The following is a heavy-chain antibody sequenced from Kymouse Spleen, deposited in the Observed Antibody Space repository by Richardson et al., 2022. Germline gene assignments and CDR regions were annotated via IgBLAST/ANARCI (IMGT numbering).Heavy chain of an antibody. J-gene: IGHJ4*02. CDR3: ARSEGYCTNGVCYTYFDY. D-gene: IGHD2-8*01. Sequence: QVQLQQWGAGLLKPSETLSLTCAVYGGSFSGYYWSWIRQPPGKGLEWIGEINHSGSTNYNPSLKSRVTISVDTSKNQFSLKLSSVTAADTAVYYCARSEGYCTNGVCYTYFDYWGQGTLVTVSS. CDR1: GGSFSGYY. V-gene: IGHV4-34*01. CDR2: INHSGST.